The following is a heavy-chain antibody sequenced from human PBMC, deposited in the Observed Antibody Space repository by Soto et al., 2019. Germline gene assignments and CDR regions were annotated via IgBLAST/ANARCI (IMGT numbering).Heavy chain of an antibody. V-gene: IGHV4-34*01. Sequence: SETLSLTCAVYCGSFSGYYWSWIRQPPGKGLEWIGEINHSGSTNYNPSLKSRVTISVDTSKNQFSLKLSSVTAADTAVYYCASLRGYSYGYPSSSWYDLYWGQGTLVTVSS. CDR3: ASLRGYSYGYPSSSWYDLY. J-gene: IGHJ4*02. CDR1: CGSFSGYY. D-gene: IGHD5-18*01. CDR2: INHSGST.